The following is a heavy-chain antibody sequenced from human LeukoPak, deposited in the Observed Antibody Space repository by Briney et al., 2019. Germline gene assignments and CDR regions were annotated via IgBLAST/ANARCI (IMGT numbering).Heavy chain of an antibody. D-gene: IGHD2-15*01. Sequence: ASVKVSCKASGYTFTSYGIIWVRQAPGQGLEWMGLISAYNCNTNYAPKPERRVTMTTATSTSTGYMELRSLRSYDTAVDYCARDLLIGGDPWGQGTLVTVSS. CDR3: ARDLLIGGDP. CDR2: ISAYNCNT. J-gene: IGHJ5*02. V-gene: IGHV1-18*01. CDR1: GYTFTSYG.